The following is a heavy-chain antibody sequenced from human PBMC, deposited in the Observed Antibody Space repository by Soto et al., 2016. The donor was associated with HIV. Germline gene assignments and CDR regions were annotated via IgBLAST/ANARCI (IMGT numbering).Heavy chain of an antibody. D-gene: IGHD2-15*01. CDR3: VKWGYCRAGTCSKASPFDY. V-gene: IGHV3-23*01. Sequence: EVQLLESGGGLVQPGGSLRLSCAASGFTFSSYAMNWVRQAPGQGLEWVSAISASGGSTYYADSVKGRFTISRDNFKNTLYLQMNSLRAEDTAVYYCVKWGYCRAGTCSKASPFDYWGRRTLVTVSS. CDR2: ISASGGST. J-gene: IGHJ4*02. CDR1: GFTFSSYA.